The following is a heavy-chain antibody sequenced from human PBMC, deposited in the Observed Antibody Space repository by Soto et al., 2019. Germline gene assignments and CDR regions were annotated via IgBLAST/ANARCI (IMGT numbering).Heavy chain of an antibody. Sequence: EVQLVESGGCLVKPGGSLRLSCAASGFTFISYSMSWVRQAPGKVLEWVSSSSADSGYIYYADSLRGRFTISRDNAKNSLFLRMNSLRAGDTAVYYCARDLVTAAAGTELSDYWGQGTLVTVSS. CDR2: SSADSGYI. CDR3: ARDLVTAAAGTELSDY. V-gene: IGHV3-21*06. J-gene: IGHJ4*02. D-gene: IGHD6-13*01. CDR1: GFTFISYS.